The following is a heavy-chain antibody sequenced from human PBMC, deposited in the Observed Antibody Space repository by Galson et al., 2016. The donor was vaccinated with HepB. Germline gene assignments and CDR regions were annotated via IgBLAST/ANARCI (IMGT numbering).Heavy chain of an antibody. CDR2: IHPGDSKT. CDR1: GYSFANYW. J-gene: IGHJ4*02. Sequence: QSGAEVTKPGESLKISCKGSGYSFANYWVAWVRQMPGKGLEWMGIIHPGDSKTGYSPSFQGQVTISADKSFSTAYLQWSSLKASDTAMYYCARHKDMSTWDYFDYWGQGTLVTVST. D-gene: IGHD2-15*01. V-gene: IGHV5-51*01. CDR3: ARHKDMSTWDYFDY.